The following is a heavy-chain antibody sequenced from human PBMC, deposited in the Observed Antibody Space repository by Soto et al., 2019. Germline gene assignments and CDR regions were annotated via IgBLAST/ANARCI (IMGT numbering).Heavy chain of an antibody. CDR2: ISGSGGST. CDR1: GFTFSSYA. J-gene: IGHJ4*02. Sequence: EVQLLESGGGLVQPGGSLRRSCAASGFTFSSYAMSWVRQAPGKGLEWVSAISGSGGSTYYADSVKGRFTISRDNSKNTLYLQMNSLRAEDTAVYYCAKDTRYSSSSGYFDYWGQGTLVTVSS. D-gene: IGHD6-6*01. CDR3: AKDTRYSSSSGYFDY. V-gene: IGHV3-23*01.